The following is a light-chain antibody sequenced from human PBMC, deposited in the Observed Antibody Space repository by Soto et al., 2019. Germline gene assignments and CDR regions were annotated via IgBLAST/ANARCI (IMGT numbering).Light chain of an antibody. CDR1: SSNIGAGYD. CDR2: GNS. V-gene: IGLV1-40*01. Sequence: QSVLTQPPSVSGAPGQRVTISCTGSSSNIGAGYDVHWYQQLPGTSPKLLIYGNSNRPSGVPDRFSGSKSGTSASLAITGLQAEAAADYYCQSYDSSLRFYVFGTGTKRTV. J-gene: IGLJ1*01. CDR3: QSYDSSLRFYV.